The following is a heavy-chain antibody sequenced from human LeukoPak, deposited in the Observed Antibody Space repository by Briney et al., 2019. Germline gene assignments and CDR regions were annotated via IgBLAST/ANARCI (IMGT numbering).Heavy chain of an antibody. CDR2: IYYSGST. CDR1: GGSFSGYY. V-gene: IGHV4-59*01. J-gene: IGHJ4*02. CDR3: ARERVIDYGDRNFDY. Sequence: SETLSLTCAVYGGSFSGYYWSWIRQPPGKGLEWIGYIYYSGSTNYNPSLKSRVTISVDTSKNQFSLKLSSVTAADTAVYYCARERVIDYGDRNFDYWGQGTLVTVSS. D-gene: IGHD4-17*01.